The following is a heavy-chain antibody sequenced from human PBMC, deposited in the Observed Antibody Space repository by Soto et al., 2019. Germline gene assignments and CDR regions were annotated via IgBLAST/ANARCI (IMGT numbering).Heavy chain of an antibody. CDR1: GYSFTDYY. V-gene: IGHV5-10-1*01. CDR2: IDPSDSYT. J-gene: IGHJ4*02. D-gene: IGHD2-15*01. Sequence: PGESLKISCKGSGYSFTDYYINWVRQMPGKGLEWMGRIDPSDSYTNYSPSFQGHVTFSVDKSINTAFLQWSSLKASDSAMYYCEVVLGDIHYYFDYWGQGTLVTVSS. CDR3: EVVLGDIHYYFDY.